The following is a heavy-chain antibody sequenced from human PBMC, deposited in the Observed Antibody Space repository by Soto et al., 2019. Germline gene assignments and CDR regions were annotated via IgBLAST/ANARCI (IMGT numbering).Heavy chain of an antibody. J-gene: IGHJ4*02. CDR3: AGEQWLGVDY. D-gene: IGHD6-19*01. Sequence: QVQLVQSGAEEKKPGASVKISCKASGYTFTKYAMHWVRQAPGQSLEWMGWINAGNGNTKYSQKFQGRVTITRDTSASTGYMELGNLGSEDRGVYYCAGEQWLGVDYWGQGAVVTVSS. CDR1: GYTFTKYA. CDR2: INAGNGNT. V-gene: IGHV1-3*05.